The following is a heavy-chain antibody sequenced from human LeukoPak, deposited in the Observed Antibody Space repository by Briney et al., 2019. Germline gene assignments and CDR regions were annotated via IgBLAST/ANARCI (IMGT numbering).Heavy chain of an antibody. D-gene: IGHD3-9*01. V-gene: IGHV3-23*01. CDR1: GFTFSSYA. CDR3: AKVEGFDYDILTGYLGY. CDR2: ISGSGGST. Sequence: PGGSLRLSCAASGFTFSSYAMSWVRQAPGKGLEWVSAISGSGGSTYYADSVEGRFTISRDNSKNTLYLQMNSLRAEDTAVYYCAKVEGFDYDILTGYLGYWGQGTLVTVSS. J-gene: IGHJ4*02.